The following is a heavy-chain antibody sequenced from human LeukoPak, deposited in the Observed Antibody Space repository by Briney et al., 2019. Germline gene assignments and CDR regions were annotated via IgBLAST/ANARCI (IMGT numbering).Heavy chain of an antibody. D-gene: IGHD2-2*01. V-gene: IGHV3-23*01. CDR1: GFTFSSSA. J-gene: IGHJ4*02. Sequence: PGGSLRLSCAASGFTFSSSAMSWVRQVPGKGLEWVSGISASGGSTSYADSVRGRFTISRDNSKNTLYVQMNSLRDEDTAVYYCAKAGCVGTSCYVYFDYWGQGTLVTVSS. CDR3: AKAGCVGTSCYVYFDY. CDR2: ISASGGST.